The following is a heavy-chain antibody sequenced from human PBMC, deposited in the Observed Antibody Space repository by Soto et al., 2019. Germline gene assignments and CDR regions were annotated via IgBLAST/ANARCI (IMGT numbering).Heavy chain of an antibody. CDR2: ITTDTSNT. CDR1: VYTFTSYG. J-gene: IGHJ4*02. V-gene: IGHV1-18*01. Sequence: VASVKVSCKSSVYTFTSYGISWMRQAPGQGLEWMGRITTDTSNTKTAQTFQGKVTMTRDTSIRTDYMELSSMSSDDTAVYYCARAGGPVDYSDYVGTHYFDYWGQGALVTVSS. D-gene: IGHD4-17*01. CDR3: ARAGGPVDYSDYVGTHYFDY.